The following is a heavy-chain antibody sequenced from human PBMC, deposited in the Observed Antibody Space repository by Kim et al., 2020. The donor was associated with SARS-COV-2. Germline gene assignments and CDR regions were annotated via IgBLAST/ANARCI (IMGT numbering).Heavy chain of an antibody. CDR3: ARVIYGSGMGFDP. J-gene: IGHJ5*02. CDR1: GFTFSSYW. Sequence: GGSLRLSCAASGFTFSSYWMHWVRQAPGKRLVWVSRINTDGSSTSYADSVKGRFTISRDNAKNTLYLQMNSLRAEDTAVYYCARVIYGSGMGFDPWGQGTLVTVSS. D-gene: IGHD3-10*01. V-gene: IGHV3-74*01. CDR2: INTDGSST.